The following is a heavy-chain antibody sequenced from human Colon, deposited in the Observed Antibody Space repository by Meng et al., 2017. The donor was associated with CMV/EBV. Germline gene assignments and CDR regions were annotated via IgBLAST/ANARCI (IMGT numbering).Heavy chain of an antibody. CDR3: ARDPHRVGELLSDFDY. Sequence: GESLKISCAASGFTFSSYEMNWVRQAPGKGLEWVSYISSSGSTIYYADSVKGRFTISRDNAKNSLYLQMNSLRAEDTAVYYCARDPHRVGELLSDFDYWGQGTLVTVSS. D-gene: IGHD3-10*01. CDR2: ISSSGSTI. J-gene: IGHJ4*02. CDR1: GFTFSSYE. V-gene: IGHV3-48*03.